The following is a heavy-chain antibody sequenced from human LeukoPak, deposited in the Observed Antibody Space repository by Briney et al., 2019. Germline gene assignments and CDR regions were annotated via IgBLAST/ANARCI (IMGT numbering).Heavy chain of an antibody. CDR1: GFTFDDYT. D-gene: IGHD1-26*01. CDR2: ISWDGGST. CDR3: AKESAEAIVGATQYFQH. V-gene: IGHV3-43*01. Sequence: PGGSLRLSCAASGFTFDDYTMHWVRQAPGKGLEWVSLISWDGGSTYYADSVKGRFTISRDNSKNSLYLQMNSLRTEDTALYYCAKESAEAIVGATQYFQHWGQGTLVTVSS. J-gene: IGHJ1*01.